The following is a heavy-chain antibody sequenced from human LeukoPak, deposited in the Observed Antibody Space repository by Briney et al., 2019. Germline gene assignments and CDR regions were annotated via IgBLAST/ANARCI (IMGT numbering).Heavy chain of an antibody. Sequence: SGTLSLTCAVSSGSISSSNWWSWVRPPPGKGLEWIGEIYHSGSTNYNPSLKSRVTISVDKSKNQFSLKLSSVTAADTAVYYCARVSNYYDSSGYYPIDYWGQGTLVTVSS. D-gene: IGHD3-22*01. J-gene: IGHJ4*02. CDR2: IYHSGST. V-gene: IGHV4-4*02. CDR1: SGSISSSNW. CDR3: ARVSNYYDSSGYYPIDY.